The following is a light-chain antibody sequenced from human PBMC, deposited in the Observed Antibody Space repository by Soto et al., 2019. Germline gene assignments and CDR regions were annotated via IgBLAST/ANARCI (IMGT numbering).Light chain of an antibody. V-gene: IGLV2-14*01. J-gene: IGLJ1*01. Sequence: LTQPASVSGSPGQSITISCSGTRSDIGSYNYVAWYQQFPGKTPKILIYGVSNRPSGVSSRFSGSKSGNTASLTISGLQAEDEADYYCISYTGSSTSYVFGSGTKLTVL. CDR2: GVS. CDR3: ISYTGSSTSYV. CDR1: RSDIGSYNY.